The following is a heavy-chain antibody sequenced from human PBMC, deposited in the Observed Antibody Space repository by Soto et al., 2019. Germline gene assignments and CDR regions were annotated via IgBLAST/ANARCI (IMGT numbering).Heavy chain of an antibody. CDR2: INPNSGDT. D-gene: IGHD3-9*01. J-gene: IGHJ4*02. CDR1: GYAFTGYY. CDR3: ARPPGYISDWYYFDL. Sequence: ASVKVSCKSSGYAFTGYYIHWVRQAPGQGLEWMGWINPNSGDTNYAQKFQGRVTMTWDTSLNTAYVELSSLISEDTAVYYCARPPGYISDWYYFDLWGQGTLVTVSS. V-gene: IGHV1-2*02.